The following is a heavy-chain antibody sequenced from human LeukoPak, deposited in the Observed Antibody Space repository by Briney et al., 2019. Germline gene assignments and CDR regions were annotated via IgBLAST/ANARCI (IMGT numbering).Heavy chain of an antibody. D-gene: IGHD5-24*01. J-gene: IGHJ4*02. V-gene: IGHV1-69*06. CDR3: ARDTWLQLDY. CDR1: GGTFSSYA. Sequence: ASVTVSCRASGGTFSSYAISWVRQAPGQGLEWMGRIIPIFGTANYAQKFQGRVTITADKSTSTAYMELSSLRSEDTAVYYCARDTWLQLDYWGQGTLVTVSS. CDR2: IIPIFGTA.